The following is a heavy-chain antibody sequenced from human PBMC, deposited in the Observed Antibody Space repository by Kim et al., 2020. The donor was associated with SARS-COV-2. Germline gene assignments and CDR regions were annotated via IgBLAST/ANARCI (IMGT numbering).Heavy chain of an antibody. CDR2: IWYDGSNK. CDR1: GFTFSSYG. Sequence: GGSLRLSCAASGFTFSSYGMHWVRQAPGKGLEWVAVIWYDGSNKYYADSVKGRFTISRDNSKNTLYLQMNSLRAEDTAVYYCARYAIPGNYYYNYGMDVCGQRTTVTVSS. V-gene: IGHV3-33*08. CDR3: ARYAIPGNYYYNYGMDV. D-gene: IGHD3-10*01. J-gene: IGHJ6*01.